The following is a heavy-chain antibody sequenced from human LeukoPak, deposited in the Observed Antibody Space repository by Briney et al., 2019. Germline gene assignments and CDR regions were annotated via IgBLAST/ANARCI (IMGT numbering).Heavy chain of an antibody. V-gene: IGHV4-34*01. CDR3: ARSYYYDIDY. CDR1: GGSFSGYY. CDR2: INHSGST. Sequence: KPSETLSLTCAVYGGSFSGYYWSWIRQPPGKGLEWIGEINHSGSTNYNPSLKSRVTISVDTSKNQFSLKLSSVTAADTAVYYCARSYYYDIDYWGQGTLVTVSS. D-gene: IGHD3-22*01. J-gene: IGHJ4*02.